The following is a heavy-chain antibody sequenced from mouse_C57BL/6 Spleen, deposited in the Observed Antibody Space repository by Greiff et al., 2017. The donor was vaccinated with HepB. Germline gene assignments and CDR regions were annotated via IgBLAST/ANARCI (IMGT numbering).Heavy chain of an antibody. Sequence: QVHVKQSGAELVKPGASVKISCKASGYAFSSYWMNWVKQRPGKGLEWIGQIYPGDGDTNYNGKFKGKATLTADKSSSTAYMQLSSLTSEDSAVYFCARPSTVVARDWYFDVWGTGTTVTVSS. D-gene: IGHD1-1*01. V-gene: IGHV1-80*01. CDR3: ARPSTVVARDWYFDV. CDR2: IYPGDGDT. CDR1: GYAFSSYW. J-gene: IGHJ1*03.